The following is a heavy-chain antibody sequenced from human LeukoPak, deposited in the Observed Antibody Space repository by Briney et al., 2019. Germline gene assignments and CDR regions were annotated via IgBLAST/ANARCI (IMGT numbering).Heavy chain of an antibody. V-gene: IGHV4-31*03. CDR2: IYYCGST. Sequence: SETLSLTCTVSGGSISSGGYYWSWIRQHPGKGLEWIGYIYYCGSTYYNPSLKSRVTISVDTSKNQFSLKLSSVTAADTAVYYCARVGITMVRGVTPNWFDPWGQGTLVTVSS. D-gene: IGHD3-10*01. CDR3: ARVGITMVRGVTPNWFDP. CDR1: GGSISSGGYY. J-gene: IGHJ5*02.